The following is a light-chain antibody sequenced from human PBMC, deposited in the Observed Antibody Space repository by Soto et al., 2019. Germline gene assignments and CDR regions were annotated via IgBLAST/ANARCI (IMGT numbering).Light chain of an antibody. CDR3: KQYGSPLWT. J-gene: IGKJ1*01. CDR2: GAS. Sequence: VLSQSLCTLSLSPGERATLSCRASQSVSSSYLAWYQQKPGQDPRLLICGASSSATGIPDRFSGSGSGTDFTLTISRLEPEDFAVYYCKQYGSPLWTFGHGTIV. CDR1: QSVSSSY. V-gene: IGKV3-20*01.